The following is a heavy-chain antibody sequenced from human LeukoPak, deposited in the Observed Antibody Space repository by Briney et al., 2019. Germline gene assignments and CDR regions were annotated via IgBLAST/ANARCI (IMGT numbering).Heavy chain of an antibody. CDR1: GFTFSNYA. J-gene: IGHJ4*02. CDR2: INPSGDRT. V-gene: IGHV3-23*01. CDR3: YDY. Sequence: SGGSLRLSCGASGFTFSNYAMSWVRQAPGKGLEWVSSINPSGDRTYHADFVKGRFIISRDNSKNTVSLQMNSLRAEDSAIYQAYDYWGQGTLVTVSS.